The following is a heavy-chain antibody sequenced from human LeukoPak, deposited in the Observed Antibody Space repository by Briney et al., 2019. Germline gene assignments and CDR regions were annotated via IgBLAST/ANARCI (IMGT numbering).Heavy chain of an antibody. D-gene: IGHD3-22*01. CDR1: GFTLSSYG. Sequence: GGSLRLSCAASGFTLSSYGMHWVRQAPGKGLEWVAFIRYDGSNKYYADSVKGRFTISRDNSKNTLYLQMNSLRAEDTAVYYCAKDDLDSSGWRGPVFYYYYMDVWGKGTTVTVSS. CDR2: IRYDGSNK. J-gene: IGHJ6*03. CDR3: AKDDLDSSGWRGPVFYYYYMDV. V-gene: IGHV3-30*02.